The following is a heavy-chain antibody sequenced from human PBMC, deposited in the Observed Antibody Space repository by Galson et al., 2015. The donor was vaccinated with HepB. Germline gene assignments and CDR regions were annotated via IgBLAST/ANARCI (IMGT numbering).Heavy chain of an antibody. CDR3: ARSETTVTKAFDY. Sequence: SVKVSCKASGYTFTSYAMHWVRQAPGQRLEWMGWINAGNGNTKYSQKFQGRVTITRDTSASTAYMELSSLRSEDTAVYYCARSETTVTKAFDYWGQGTLVTVSS. CDR1: GYTFTSYA. D-gene: IGHD4-17*01. J-gene: IGHJ4*02. CDR2: INAGNGNT. V-gene: IGHV1-3*01.